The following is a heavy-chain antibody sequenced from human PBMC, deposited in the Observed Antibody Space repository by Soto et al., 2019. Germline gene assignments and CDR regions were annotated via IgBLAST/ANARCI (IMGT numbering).Heavy chain of an antibody. Sequence: QMQLQESGPGLVKPSQTLSLTCTVSGGSISSGAYYWSWIRQLPGKGLEWIGYIYYSASTYYNPSLMSRVTISEDTSKNQLSLKLSSVTAADTAVYYCARDRSGVGAFDFWGQGTVVTVSS. CDR3: ARDRSGVGAFDF. J-gene: IGHJ3*01. D-gene: IGHD1-26*01. V-gene: IGHV4-31*03. CDR2: IYYSAST. CDR1: GGSISSGAYY.